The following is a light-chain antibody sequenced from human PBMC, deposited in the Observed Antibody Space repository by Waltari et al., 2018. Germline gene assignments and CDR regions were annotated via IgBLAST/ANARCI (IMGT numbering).Light chain of an antibody. V-gene: IGLV2-23*01. CDR2: EGS. Sequence: QSALTQPASVSGSPGQSTPISCTGTSSDVGSHNLVSWYQQHPGKAPNLMIYEGSKRPSGVSNRFSGSKSGNTASLTISGLQAEDEADYYCCSYAGSSTYVFGTGTKVTVL. CDR1: SSDVGSHNL. CDR3: CSYAGSSTYV. J-gene: IGLJ1*01.